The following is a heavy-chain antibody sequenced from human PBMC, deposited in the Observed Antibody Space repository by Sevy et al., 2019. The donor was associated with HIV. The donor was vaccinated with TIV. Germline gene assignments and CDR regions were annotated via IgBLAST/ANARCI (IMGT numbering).Heavy chain of an antibody. Sequence: SETLSLTCTVSGGSISSSSYYWGWIRQPPGKGLEWIGSIYYSGSTYYNPSLKSRVTLSVDTSKNQFSLKLSSVTAADTAVYYCARLGDSSSWSHAFDIWGQGTMVTVSS. CDR2: IYYSGST. V-gene: IGHV4-39*01. CDR3: ARLGDSSSWSHAFDI. D-gene: IGHD6-13*01. J-gene: IGHJ3*02. CDR1: GGSISSSSYY.